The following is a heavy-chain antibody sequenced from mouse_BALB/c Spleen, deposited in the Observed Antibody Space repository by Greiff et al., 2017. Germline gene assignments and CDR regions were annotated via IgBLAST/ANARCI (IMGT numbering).Heavy chain of an antibody. D-gene: IGHD3-3*01. V-gene: IGHV1-80*01. CDR3: ARAGTEGTWFAY. J-gene: IGHJ3*01. Sequence: QVQLQQSGAELVRPGSSVTISCKASGYAFSSYWMNWVKQRPGQGLEWIGQIYPGDGDTNYNGKFKGKATLTADKSSSTAYMQLSSLTSEDSAVYFCARAGTEGTWFAYWGQGTLVTVSA. CDR1: GYAFSSYW. CDR2: IYPGDGDT.